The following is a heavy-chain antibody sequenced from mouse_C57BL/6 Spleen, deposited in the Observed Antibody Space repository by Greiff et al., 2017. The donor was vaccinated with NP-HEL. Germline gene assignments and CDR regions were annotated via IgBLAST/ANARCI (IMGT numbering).Heavy chain of an antibody. J-gene: IGHJ1*03. Sequence: EVQLVESGGGLVKPGGSLKLSCAASGFTFSSYTMSWVRQTPEKRLEWVATISGGGGNTYYPDSVKGRFTISRDNAKNTLYLQMSSLRSEDTALYYCARQGYDGYFDVWGTGTTVTVSS. CDR2: ISGGGGNT. CDR1: GFTFSSYT. D-gene: IGHD2-2*01. V-gene: IGHV5-9*01. CDR3: ARQGYDGYFDV.